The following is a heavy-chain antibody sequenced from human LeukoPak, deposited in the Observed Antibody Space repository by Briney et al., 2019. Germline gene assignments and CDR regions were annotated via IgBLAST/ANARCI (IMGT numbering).Heavy chain of an antibody. J-gene: IGHJ4*02. V-gene: IGHV3-23*01. CDR2: ISGNGVSA. Sequence: QPGGSLRLSCAASGFTFSSYAMTWVRQAPGKGLEWVSAISGNGVSAYYADSVKGRFTISRDNSKNTLYPQMNSLRAEDTAVYYCAKVGFSEMEWLLYSDHWGQGTLVTVSS. CDR1: GFTFSSYA. CDR3: AKVGFSEMEWLLYSDH. D-gene: IGHD3-3*01.